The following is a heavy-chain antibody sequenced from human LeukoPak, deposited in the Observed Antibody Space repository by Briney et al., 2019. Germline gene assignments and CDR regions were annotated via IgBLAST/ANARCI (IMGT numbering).Heavy chain of an antibody. CDR3: ARVYDFSSGSKRGFDN. D-gene: IGHD3-3*01. J-gene: IGHJ4*02. Sequence: GGSLRLSCEASGFIFSDYAMNWVRQAQGKGLEFVSYISSSGEATFYADSVMGRFTISRDAAKNSLFLQMTGLRGEDTAVYYCARVYDFSSGSKRGFDNWGQGTLVTVSS. CDR1: GFIFSDYA. V-gene: IGHV3-48*01. CDR2: ISSSGEAT.